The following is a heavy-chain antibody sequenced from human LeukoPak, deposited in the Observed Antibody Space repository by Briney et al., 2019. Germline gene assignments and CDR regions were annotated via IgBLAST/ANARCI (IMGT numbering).Heavy chain of an antibody. J-gene: IGHJ3*02. D-gene: IGHD3-10*01. CDR1: GYTFTTYW. CDR3: ARREYGASTFDI. V-gene: IGHV5-51*01. Sequence: GESLKISCKASGYTFTTYWIGWVRQMTAKGREWMGIIYPGDSDTKYSPSFQGRVTISADKSISTAYLQWSGLKAWDTAMYYCARREYGASTFDIWGRGTMVTVSS. CDR2: IYPGDSDT.